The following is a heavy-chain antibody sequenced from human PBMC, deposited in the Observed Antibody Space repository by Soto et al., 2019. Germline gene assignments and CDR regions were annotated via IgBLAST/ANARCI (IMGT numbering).Heavy chain of an antibody. D-gene: IGHD6-13*01. CDR3: ARDPNWAAAGNIRRDNWFDP. V-gene: IGHV1-18*04. J-gene: IGHJ5*02. CDR2: ISAYNGNT. Sequence: QVQLVQSGAEVKKPGASVKVYCKASGYTFTSYGISWVRQAPGQGIEWMGWISAYNGNTNYAQKLKGRVTMTTDTSTSTAYMELRSLRSDDTAVYYWARDPNWAAAGNIRRDNWFDPWGQGTLVTVSS. CDR1: GYTFTSYG.